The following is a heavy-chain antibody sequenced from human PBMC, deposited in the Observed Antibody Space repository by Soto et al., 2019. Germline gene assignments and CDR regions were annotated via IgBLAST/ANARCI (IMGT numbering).Heavy chain of an antibody. Sequence: EVQLVESGGGLVQPGESLRLSCAASGFTVSNYHMTWVRQAPGKGLEWVSAVYADGATSHADSVKDRFTVSRDNSRNTLNLQMSGLSAGDTAVYYCARSGGGLDYWGQGTLVTGSS. D-gene: IGHD3-10*01. CDR2: VYADGAT. CDR1: GFTVSNYH. J-gene: IGHJ4*02. V-gene: IGHV3-66*01. CDR3: ARSGGGLDY.